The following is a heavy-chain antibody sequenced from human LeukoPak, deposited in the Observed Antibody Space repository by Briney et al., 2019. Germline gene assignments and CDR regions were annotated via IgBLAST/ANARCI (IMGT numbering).Heavy chain of an antibody. Sequence: GGSLRLSCAASGFTFSSYSMNWVRQAPGKVLEWVSSISSSSSYIYYADSVKGRFTISRDNAKNSLYLQMNSLRAEDTAVYYCARDSKAMIVVVTRFDYWGQGTLVTVSS. D-gene: IGHD3-22*01. J-gene: IGHJ4*02. CDR1: GFTFSSYS. CDR3: ARDSKAMIVVVTRFDY. V-gene: IGHV3-21*01. CDR2: ISSSSSYI.